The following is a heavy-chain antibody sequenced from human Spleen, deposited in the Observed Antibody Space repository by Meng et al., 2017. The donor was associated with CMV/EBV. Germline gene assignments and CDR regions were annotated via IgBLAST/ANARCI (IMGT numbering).Heavy chain of an antibody. J-gene: IGHJ4*02. D-gene: IGHD3-10*01. Sequence: SETLSLTCAVYGGSFSGYYWSWIRQPPGKGLEWIGSFYHSGSTYYNSSLKGRVTISVDTSRNQFSLKLNSVTAADTAVYYCARLGGIQSMVRGLPDYWGQGTLVTVSS. CDR3: ARLGGIQSMVRGLPDY. CDR1: GGSFSGYY. V-gene: IGHV4-34*01. CDR2: FYHSGST.